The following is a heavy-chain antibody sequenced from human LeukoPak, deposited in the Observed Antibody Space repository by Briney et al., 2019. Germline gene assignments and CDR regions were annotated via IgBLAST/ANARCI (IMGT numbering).Heavy chain of an antibody. CDR3: AGEGLVGGYYNY. D-gene: IGHD3-3*01. J-gene: IGHJ4*02. CDR1: GGSISSSSYY. Sequence: SETLSLTCTVSGGSISSSSYYWGWIRQPLGKGLEWIGSIYYSGSTYYNPSLKSRVTISVDTSKNQFSLKLSSVTAADTAVYYCAGEGLVGGYYNYWGQGTLVTVSS. CDR2: IYYSGST. V-gene: IGHV4-39*07.